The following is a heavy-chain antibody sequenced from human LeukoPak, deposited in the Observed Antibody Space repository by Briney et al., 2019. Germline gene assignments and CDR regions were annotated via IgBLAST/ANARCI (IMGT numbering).Heavy chain of an antibody. CDR2: IYTSGST. D-gene: IGHD2-21*01. CDR1: GGSISSGSYY. Sequence: SQTLSLTCTVSGGSISSGSYYWSWIRQPAGKGLEWIGRIYTSGSTNYNPSLKSRVTISVDTSKNQFSLKLSSVTAADTAVYYCARERTRDPGANNWFDPWGQGTLVTVSS. V-gene: IGHV4-61*02. CDR3: ARERTRDPGANNWFDP. J-gene: IGHJ5*02.